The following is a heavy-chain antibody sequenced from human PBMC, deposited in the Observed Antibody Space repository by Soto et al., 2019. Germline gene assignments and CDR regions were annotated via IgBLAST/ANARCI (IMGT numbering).Heavy chain of an antibody. CDR3: ARHVYYSSSDQFVFDY. Sequence: SETLSLTCTVSGDSITDPTSHWGWIRQAPGKGLEWIGTMFYTGTTHYSPSLRSRVTLSVDTSKNQFFLQMRSVTAADTAVYFCARHVYYSSSDQFVFDYWGQGTLVTVSS. V-gene: IGHV4-39*01. CDR2: MFYTGTT. CDR1: GDSITDPTSH. D-gene: IGHD4-4*01. J-gene: IGHJ4*02.